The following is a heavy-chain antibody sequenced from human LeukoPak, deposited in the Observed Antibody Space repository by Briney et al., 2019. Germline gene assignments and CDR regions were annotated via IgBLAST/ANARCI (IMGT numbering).Heavy chain of an antibody. V-gene: IGHV4-4*02. D-gene: IGHD4-17*01. CDR2: IYHSGST. J-gene: IGHJ4*02. Sequence: SETLSLTCAVSGGSISSSNWWSWVRQPPGKGLEWIGEIYHSGSTNYNPSLKSRVTISVDKSKNQFSLKLSSVTAADTAVYYCARLYDYGDYVGDYWGQGTLVTVSS. CDR3: ARLYDYGDYVGDY. CDR1: GGSISSSNW.